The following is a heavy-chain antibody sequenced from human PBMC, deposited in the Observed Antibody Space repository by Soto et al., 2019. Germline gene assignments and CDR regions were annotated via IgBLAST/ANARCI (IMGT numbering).Heavy chain of an antibody. V-gene: IGHV3-64*01. J-gene: IGHJ3*02. D-gene: IGHD2-21*01. Sequence: EVQLVESGGDLVQPGRSLRLSCAASGFTFSSSAMHWVRQAPGKGLEYVSSISSDGGNTYYANSVKGRFTISRDNSKNSLYLQMGRLRVEDMVVYYFARRMDVWYAFDIWCQGKEVTVSS. CDR2: ISSDGGNT. CDR3: ARRMDVWYAFDI. CDR1: GFTFSSSA.